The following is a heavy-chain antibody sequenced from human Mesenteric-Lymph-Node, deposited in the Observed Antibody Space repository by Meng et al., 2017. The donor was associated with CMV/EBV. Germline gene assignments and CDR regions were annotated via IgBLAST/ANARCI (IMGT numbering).Heavy chain of an antibody. CDR1: GGSFSGYY. D-gene: IGHD3-10*01. Sequence: YGGSFSGYYWSWIRQPPGTGLGWIGEINHSGSTNYNPSLKSRVTISVDTSKNQFSLKLSSVTAADTAVYYCARGRRSYYGSGSHFDYWGQGTLVTVSS. J-gene: IGHJ4*02. CDR2: INHSGST. V-gene: IGHV4-34*01. CDR3: ARGRRSYYGSGSHFDY.